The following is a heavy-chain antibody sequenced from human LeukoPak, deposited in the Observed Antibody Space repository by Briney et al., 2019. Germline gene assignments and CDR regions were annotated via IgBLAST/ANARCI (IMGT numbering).Heavy chain of an antibody. J-gene: IGHJ4*02. Sequence: GASVKVSCKASGYTFTGYFMHWVRQAPGQGLEWMGWIDPNSGGTDYAQKFQGRVTMTRDASISTAYMELSRLTSDDTAVYFCSKGSTKTNDYWGQGTLVTVSS. V-gene: IGHV1-2*02. CDR2: IDPNSGGT. CDR3: SKGSTKTNDY. D-gene: IGHD1-1*01. CDR1: GYTFTGYF.